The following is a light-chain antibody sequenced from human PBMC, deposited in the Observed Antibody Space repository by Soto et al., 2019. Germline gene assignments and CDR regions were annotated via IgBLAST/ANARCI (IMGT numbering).Light chain of an antibody. J-gene: IGLJ1*01. CDR2: SNN. V-gene: IGLV1-47*02. Sequence: QSVLTQPPSASGTPGQRVTISCSGSSSNIGSNYVYWYQQLPGTAPKLLIYSNNQRPSGVPDRFSGSKSGTSASLAISGLRSEDEADYYCAAWDDSLSGSYVFGTGTNVTVL. CDR1: SSNIGSNY. CDR3: AAWDDSLSGSYV.